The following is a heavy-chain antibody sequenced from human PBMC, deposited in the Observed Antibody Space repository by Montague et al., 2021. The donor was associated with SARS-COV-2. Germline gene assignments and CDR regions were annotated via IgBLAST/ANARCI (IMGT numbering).Heavy chain of an antibody. CDR3: ARGSNCSQWFDY. CDR1: GGSISDYY. J-gene: IGHJ4*02. Sequence: SETLSLTCTVSGGSISDYYWTWIRQPPGKGLEWIGYINYSGSTNYNPSLKSRVAISVDTSKNQFSLKLSSVTAADTAVYYCARGSNCSQWFDYWGQGTLVTVSS. CDR2: INYSGST. V-gene: IGHV4-59*12. D-gene: IGHD1-1*01.